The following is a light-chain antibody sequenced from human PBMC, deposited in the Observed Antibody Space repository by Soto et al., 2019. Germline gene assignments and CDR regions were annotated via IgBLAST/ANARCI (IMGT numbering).Light chain of an antibody. J-gene: IGKJ4*01. CDR3: QHSFSAPLT. V-gene: IGKV1-39*01. CDR2: TAS. CDR1: QNIKKY. Sequence: DIQMTQSPSSLSASVGDRVTITCRASQNIKKYLNWYQQQPGQAPKLLLYTASSLQLGFPSRFSGSGSGTDFTLIISSLQPADSATYYCQHSFSAPLTFGGGTKVEIK.